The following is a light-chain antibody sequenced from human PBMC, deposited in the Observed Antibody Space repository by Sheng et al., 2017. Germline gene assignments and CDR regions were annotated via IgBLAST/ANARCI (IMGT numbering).Light chain of an antibody. V-gene: IGKV3-15*01. Sequence: EIVLTQSPGTLSLSPGERATLSCRASQSVSSSYLAWYQQKPGQAPRLLIYGASTRATDIPARFSGSGSGTEFILTISSLQSEDFAVYYCLQYNDWPYSFGQGTKLDIK. CDR3: LQYNDWPYS. J-gene: IGKJ2*03. CDR1: QSVSSSY. CDR2: GAS.